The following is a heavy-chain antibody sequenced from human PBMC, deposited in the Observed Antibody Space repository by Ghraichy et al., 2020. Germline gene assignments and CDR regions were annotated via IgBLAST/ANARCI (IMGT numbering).Heavy chain of an antibody. Sequence: GGSLRLSCAASGFTFSDYYMSWIRQAPGKGLEWVSYISSSGSTIYYADSVKGRFTISRDNAKNSLYLQMNSLRAEDTAVYYCARDPSGYGDYPSWFDPWGQGTLVTVSS. CDR2: ISSSGSTI. CDR3: ARDPSGYGDYPSWFDP. V-gene: IGHV3-11*01. CDR1: GFTFSDYY. J-gene: IGHJ5*02. D-gene: IGHD4-17*01.